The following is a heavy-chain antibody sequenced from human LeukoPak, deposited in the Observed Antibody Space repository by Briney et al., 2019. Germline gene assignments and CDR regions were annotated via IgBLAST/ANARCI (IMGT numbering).Heavy chain of an antibody. CDR1: GGSISSYY. CDR3: ANSGSYYSFDY. J-gene: IGHJ4*02. Sequence: SETLSLTCTVSGGSISSYYWSWIRQPPGKGLEWIGYIYYSGSTNYNPSLKSRVTISVDTSKNQFSLKLSSVTAADTAVYYCANSGSYYSFDYWGQGTLVTVSS. CDR2: IYYSGST. D-gene: IGHD1-26*01. V-gene: IGHV4-59*12.